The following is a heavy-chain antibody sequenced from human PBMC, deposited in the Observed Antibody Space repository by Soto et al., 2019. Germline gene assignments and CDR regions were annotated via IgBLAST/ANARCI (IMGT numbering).Heavy chain of an antibody. CDR2: IIPNYEAA. V-gene: IGHV1-69*06. Sequence: QVQLVQSGAEERKPGSSVKVSCEASGGSSNNYVISWLRQAPRRGVEWMGGIIPNYEAANYEQKCRGRLTITAAKAANTAYMGLNSLRPEDTATYYCARYWNAGTVYGAFDIWGQGTTVIVS. D-gene: IGHD4-17*01. J-gene: IGHJ3*02. CDR3: ARYWNAGTVYGAFDI. CDR1: GGSSNNYV.